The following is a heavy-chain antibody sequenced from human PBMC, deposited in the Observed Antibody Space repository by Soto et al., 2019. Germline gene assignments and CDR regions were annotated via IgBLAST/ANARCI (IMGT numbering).Heavy chain of an antibody. CDR3: ARLYGFDAFDI. D-gene: IGHD4-17*01. J-gene: IGHJ3*02. Sequence: PSETLYLTCTGSGGSTSTYYGIWIRQPPGKGLKWIGYIYYSGSTNYNPSLKSRVTIAVDTSKNQISLKLSSGTAADTAVYYCARLYGFDAFDIWGQGTMVTVSS. CDR1: GGSTSTYY. CDR2: IYYSGST. V-gene: IGHV4-59*01.